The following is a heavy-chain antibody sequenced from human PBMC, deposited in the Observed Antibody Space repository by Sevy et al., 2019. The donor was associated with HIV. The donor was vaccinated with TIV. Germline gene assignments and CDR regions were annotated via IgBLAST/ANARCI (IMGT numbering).Heavy chain of an antibody. V-gene: IGHV4-59*01. Sequence: SETLSLTCTVSGGSISSYYWSWIRQPPGKGLEWIGYIYYSGSTNYNPSLKSRVTISVDTSKNQFSLKLSSVTAADTAVYYCARTQPHIVVVPAAQTHYYYYYMDVWGKGTTVTVSS. D-gene: IGHD2-2*01. CDR3: ARTQPHIVVVPAAQTHYYYYYMDV. CDR1: GGSISSYY. CDR2: IYYSGST. J-gene: IGHJ6*03.